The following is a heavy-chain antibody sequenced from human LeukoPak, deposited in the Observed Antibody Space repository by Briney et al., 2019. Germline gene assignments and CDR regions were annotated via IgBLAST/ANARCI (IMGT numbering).Heavy chain of an antibody. D-gene: IGHD7-27*01. CDR2: IKQDGSEK. V-gene: IGHV3-7*01. J-gene: IGHJ4*02. Sequence: GGSLRLSCAASGFTFSSYWMSWVRQAPGKGLEWVANIKQDGSEKYYVDSVKGRFTISRDNAKNSLYLQMNSLRAEDTAVYYCARVGNWGSAPFDYWGQGTLVTVSP. CDR3: ARVGNWGSAPFDY. CDR1: GFTFSSYW.